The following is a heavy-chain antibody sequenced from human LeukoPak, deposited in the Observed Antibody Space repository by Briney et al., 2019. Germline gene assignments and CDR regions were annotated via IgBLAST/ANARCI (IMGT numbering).Heavy chain of an antibody. CDR1: GGSFSGYY. J-gene: IGHJ4*02. Sequence: SETLPLTCAVYGGSFSGYYWSWIRQPPGKGLEWIGEINHSGSTNYNPSLKSRVTISVDTSKNQFSLKLSSVTAADTAVYYCARGRFWSGYYTPDFGYWGQGTLVTASS. D-gene: IGHD3-3*01. CDR2: INHSGST. V-gene: IGHV4-34*01. CDR3: ARGRFWSGYYTPDFGY.